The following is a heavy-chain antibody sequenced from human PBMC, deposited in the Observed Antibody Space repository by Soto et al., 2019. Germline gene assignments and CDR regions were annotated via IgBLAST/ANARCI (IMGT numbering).Heavy chain of an antibody. D-gene: IGHD5-12*01. CDR3: ANDPGYSLDY. CDR1: GGSISSYY. J-gene: IGHJ4*02. Sequence: SETLSLTCTVSGGSISSYYWSWIRQPPGKGLEWIGYIYYSGSTKYNPSLKSRVTISVDTSKNQFSLKLSSVTPEDAAVYYCANDPGYSLDYWGQGTQVTVSS. CDR2: IYYSGST. V-gene: IGHV4-59*12.